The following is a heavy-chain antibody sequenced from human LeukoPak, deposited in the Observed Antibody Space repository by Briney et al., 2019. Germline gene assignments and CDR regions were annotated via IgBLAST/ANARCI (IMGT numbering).Heavy chain of an antibody. CDR3: ARGGSSENQYAPWYF. J-gene: IGHJ4*02. D-gene: IGHD6-13*01. CDR1: GFSVSSTY. Sequence: GGTLRLSCAASGFSVSSTYMTWVRQAPGKGLEWVSIFYRGDSRHYADSVKGRFTISRDNSKNTLSLQMNNLRAEDTAVYYCARGGSSENQYAPWYFWGQGTLVTVSS. V-gene: IGHV3-53*01. CDR2: FYRGDSR.